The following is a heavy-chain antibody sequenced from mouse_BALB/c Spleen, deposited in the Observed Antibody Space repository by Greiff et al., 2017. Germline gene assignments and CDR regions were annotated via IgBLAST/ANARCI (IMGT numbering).Heavy chain of an antibody. Sequence: EVQLQQSGAELVRPGALVKLTCKASGFNIKDYYMHWVKQRPEQGLEWIGWIDPENGNTIYDPKFQGKASITADTSSNTAYLQLSSLTSEDTAVYYCARGRDYDVFAYWGQGTLVTVSA. CDR3: ARGRDYDVFAY. CDR2: IDPENGNT. J-gene: IGHJ3*01. CDR1: GFNIKDYY. D-gene: IGHD2-4*01. V-gene: IGHV14-1*02.